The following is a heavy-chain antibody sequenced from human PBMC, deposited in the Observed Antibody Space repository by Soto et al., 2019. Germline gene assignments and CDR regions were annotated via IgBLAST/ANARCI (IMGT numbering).Heavy chain of an antibody. CDR2: INAGNGNT. Sequence: ASVKVSCKASGCTFSRYAIHWVRQAPGQGLEWMGWINAGNGNTKYSQKFEGRVTLTTDTSANTVYMELSSLRFEDTALYYCARDQQFRNWFDSWGQGTLVTVSS. J-gene: IGHJ5*01. D-gene: IGHD6-13*01. CDR1: GCTFSRYA. CDR3: ARDQQFRNWFDS. V-gene: IGHV1-3*01.